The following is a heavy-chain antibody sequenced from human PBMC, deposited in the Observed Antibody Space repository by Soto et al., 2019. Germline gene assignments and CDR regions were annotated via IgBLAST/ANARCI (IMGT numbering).Heavy chain of an antibody. Sequence: GASVKVSCKASGYTFTSYAIHWVRQAPGQRLEWMGWINAGNGNTKYSQRFQGRVTITRDTSASTAYMELSSLKSEDTAVYYCASLVVYGDADYWGQGTLVTVSS. CDR3: ASLVVYGDADY. CDR2: INAGNGNT. CDR1: GYTFTSYA. D-gene: IGHD2-8*02. J-gene: IGHJ4*02. V-gene: IGHV1-3*01.